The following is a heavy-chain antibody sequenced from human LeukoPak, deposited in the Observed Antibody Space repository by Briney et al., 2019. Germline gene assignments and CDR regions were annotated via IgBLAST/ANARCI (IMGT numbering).Heavy chain of an antibody. CDR3: VRGISASLIYYFDF. Sequence: PGGSLRLSCEASGFTFSSYEMNCVRQAPGKGLEWVAYMGGYEGKIFYADSVEGRFTISRDNAKNSVHLQMNGLRAEDTAVYYCVRGISASLIYYFDFWGQGDPVIVSS. CDR1: GFTFSSYE. V-gene: IGHV3-48*03. CDR2: MGGYEGKI. J-gene: IGHJ4*02. D-gene: IGHD1-26*01.